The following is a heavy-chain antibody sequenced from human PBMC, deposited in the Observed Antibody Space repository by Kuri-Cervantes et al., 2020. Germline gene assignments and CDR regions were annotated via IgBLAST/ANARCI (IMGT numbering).Heavy chain of an antibody. CDR2: IYYSGST. V-gene: IGHV4-31*03. J-gene: IGHJ6*02. Sequence: LRLSCTVSGGSISSGGYYWSWIRQHPGKGPEWIGYIYYSGSTYYNPSLKSRVTISVDTSKNQFSLKLSSVTAADTAVYYCARDHGMVGYYYYGMDVWGQGTTVTVSS. CDR1: GGSISSGGYY. CDR3: ARDHGMVGYYYYGMDV. D-gene: IGHD2-15*01.